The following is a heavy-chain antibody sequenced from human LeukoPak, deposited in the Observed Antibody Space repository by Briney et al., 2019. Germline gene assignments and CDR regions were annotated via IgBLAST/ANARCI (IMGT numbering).Heavy chain of an antibody. Sequence: SQTLSLTCAISGDSVSSNSAAWSWIRQSPSRGLEWLGRTYYRSKWYNDYAVSVKSRITINPDTSKNQFSLQLNSVTPEDTAVYYCARGWSIAAAGMRYYYYGMDVWGKGTTVTVSS. CDR3: ARGWSIAAAGMRYYYYGMDV. CDR2: TYYRSKWYN. V-gene: IGHV6-1*01. D-gene: IGHD6-13*01. CDR1: GDSVSSNSAA. J-gene: IGHJ6*04.